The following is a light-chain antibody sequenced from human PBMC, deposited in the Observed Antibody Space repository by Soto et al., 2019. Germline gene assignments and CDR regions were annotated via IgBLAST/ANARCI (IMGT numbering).Light chain of an antibody. CDR3: QQYNNWPWT. Sequence: EIVMTQSPATLSVSPGERATLSCRASESVYSNLAWYQQKPGQAPRLLIYGASTRATGIPARFSGSGSGTEFTLMISSLQSEDFAVYYCQQYNNWPWTFGQGTKVDIK. CDR2: GAS. CDR1: ESVYSN. V-gene: IGKV3-15*01. J-gene: IGKJ1*01.